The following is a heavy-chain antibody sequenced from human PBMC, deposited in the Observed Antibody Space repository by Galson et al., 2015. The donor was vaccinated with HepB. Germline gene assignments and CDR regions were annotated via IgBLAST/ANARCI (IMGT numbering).Heavy chain of an antibody. D-gene: IGHD4/OR15-4a*01. CDR2: ISYDGSNK. Sequence: SLRLSCAASGFTFSSYAMHWVRQAPGKGLEWVAVISYDGSNKYYADSVKGRFTISRDNSKNTLYLQMNSLRAEDTAVYYCARGAELTLDYWGQGTLVTVSS. J-gene: IGHJ4*02. CDR3: ARGAELTLDY. CDR1: GFTFSSYA. V-gene: IGHV3-30-3*01.